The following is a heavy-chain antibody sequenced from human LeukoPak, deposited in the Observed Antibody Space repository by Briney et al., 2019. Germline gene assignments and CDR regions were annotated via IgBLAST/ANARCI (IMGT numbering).Heavy chain of an antibody. V-gene: IGHV3-23*01. CDR2: IFPSGGEI. Sequence: GGSLRLSCAASGFTFSTFAMIWVRQPPGKGLEWVSSIFPSGGEIHYADSVKGRFTISRDNTKNSLYLQMNSLRAEDTAVYYCAELGITMIGGVWGKGTTVTISS. CDR3: AELGITMIGGV. CDR1: GFTFSTFA. D-gene: IGHD3-10*02. J-gene: IGHJ6*04.